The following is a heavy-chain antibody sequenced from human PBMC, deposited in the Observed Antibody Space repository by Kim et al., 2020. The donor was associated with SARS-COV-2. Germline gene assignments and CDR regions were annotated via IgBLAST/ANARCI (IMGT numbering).Heavy chain of an antibody. J-gene: IGHJ4*02. D-gene: IGHD3-3*01. CDR3: AREGPRYYDFWSGYYDY. CDR2: INKTGSAK. V-gene: IGHV3-7*01. Sequence: GGSLRLSCAASGFTFSNYWMSWVRQAPGKGLEWVSNINKTGSAKYYVDSVKGRFTISRDNAKNSLYLQMNSLRAEDTAVYYCAREGPRYYDFWSGYYDYWGAGTLVSVSS. CDR1: GFTFSNYW.